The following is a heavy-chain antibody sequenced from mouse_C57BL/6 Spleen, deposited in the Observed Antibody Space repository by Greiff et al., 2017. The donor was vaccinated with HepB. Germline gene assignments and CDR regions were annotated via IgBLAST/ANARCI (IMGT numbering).Heavy chain of an antibody. CDR3: ARKAYYSNYECAMDY. V-gene: IGHV1-52*01. Sequence: VQLQQSGAELVRPGSSVKLSCKASGYTFTSYWMHWVKQRPIQGLEWIGNIDPSDSETHYNQKFKDKATLTVDKSSSTAYMQLSSLTSEDSAVYYCARKAYYSNYECAMDYWGQGTSVTVSS. D-gene: IGHD2-5*01. J-gene: IGHJ4*01. CDR2: IDPSDSET. CDR1: GYTFTSYW.